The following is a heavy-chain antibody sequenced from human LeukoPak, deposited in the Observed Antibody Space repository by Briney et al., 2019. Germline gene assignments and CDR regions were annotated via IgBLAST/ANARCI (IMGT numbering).Heavy chain of an antibody. CDR2: IYYSGST. V-gene: IGHV4-59*01. CDR3: ARASLAGFDL. J-gene: IGHJ2*01. D-gene: IGHD3-3*02. CDR1: GGSISSYY. Sequence: PSETLSLTCTVSGGSISSYYWSWIQQPPGKGLEWIGYIYYSGSTNYNPSLKSRVTISVDTSKNQFSLKLSSVTAADTAVYYCARASLAGFDLWGRGTLVTVSS.